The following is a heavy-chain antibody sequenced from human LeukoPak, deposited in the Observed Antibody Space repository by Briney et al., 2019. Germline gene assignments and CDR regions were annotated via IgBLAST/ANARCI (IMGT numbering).Heavy chain of an antibody. CDR1: RFTFNKYA. CDR3: AKDGQSFNSMYDYFDS. V-gene: IGHV3-23*01. CDR2: LSDSGAST. Sequence: PGGSLRLSCAASRFTFNKYAMTWVRQAPGQGLEWVSGLSDSGASTFYAESVRGRFTISRDNSKNMLYLHINSLRAEDTAVYYCAKDGQSFNSMYDYFDSWGQGTLVTVSS. D-gene: IGHD2-8*01. J-gene: IGHJ4*02.